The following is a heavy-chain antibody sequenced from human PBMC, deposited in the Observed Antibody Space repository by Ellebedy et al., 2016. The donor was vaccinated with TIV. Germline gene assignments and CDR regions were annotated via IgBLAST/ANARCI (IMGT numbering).Heavy chain of an antibody. J-gene: IGHJ4*02. CDR2: IYYSGST. CDR1: GGSISSSSYY. D-gene: IGHD1-26*01. Sequence: MPSETLSLTCTVSGGSISSSSYYWGWIRQPPGKGLEWIGSIYYSGSTYYNPSLKSRVTISVDTSKNQFSLKLSSVTAADTAVYYCARLRNWPGIVGAYTWAWGQGTVVTVSS. V-gene: IGHV4-39*01. CDR3: ARLRNWPGIVGAYTWA.